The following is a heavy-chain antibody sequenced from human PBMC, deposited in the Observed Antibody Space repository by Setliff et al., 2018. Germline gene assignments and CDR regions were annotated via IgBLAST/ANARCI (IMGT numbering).Heavy chain of an antibody. J-gene: IGHJ2*01. CDR2: IGHSDMP. Sequence: SETLSLTCTVYGGSFTGDYWSWFRQVPGKGLEWIAEIGHSDMPHYNQYLKSRVTISADTSKSEFSLRLNSVTAADSAVYYCARHGGWYFDLWGRGTLVTVSS. CDR3: ARHGGWYFDL. V-gene: IGHV4-34*01. D-gene: IGHD4-17*01. CDR1: GGSFTGDY.